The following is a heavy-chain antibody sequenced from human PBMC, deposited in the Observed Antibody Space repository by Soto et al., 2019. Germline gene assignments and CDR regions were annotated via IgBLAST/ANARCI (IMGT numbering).Heavy chain of an antibody. CDR3: ARELGYYSGGRCYFYLGY. Sequence: GSLRLSCAASGFTFSSYSMNWVRQAPGKGLEWVSSISSSSSYIYYADSVKGRFTISRDNAKNTLYLQMNSLRAEDTAVYYCARELGYYSGGRCYFYLGYWGQGTLVTVSS. V-gene: IGHV3-21*01. D-gene: IGHD2-15*01. J-gene: IGHJ4*02. CDR1: GFTFSSYS. CDR2: ISSSSSYI.